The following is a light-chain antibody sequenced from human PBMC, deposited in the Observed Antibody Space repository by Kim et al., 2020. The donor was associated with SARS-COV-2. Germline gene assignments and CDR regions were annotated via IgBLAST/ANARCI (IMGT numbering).Light chain of an antibody. CDR3: CSYAGSRV. V-gene: IGLV2-23*01. CDR1: SSDVGSYNL. Sequence: SPGQSITISCTGTSSDVGSYNLVSWYQQHPGKAPKLMIYEGSKRPSGVSNRFSGSKSGNTASLTIPGLQAEDEADYYCCSYAGSRVFGGGTQLTVL. J-gene: IGLJ3*02. CDR2: EGS.